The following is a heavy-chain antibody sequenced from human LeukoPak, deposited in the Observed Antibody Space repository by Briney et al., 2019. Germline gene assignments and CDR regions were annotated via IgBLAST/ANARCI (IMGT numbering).Heavy chain of an antibody. CDR1: GFSLTTSGVG. V-gene: IGHV2-5*02. Sequence: SGPTLVNPTQTLTLTCTFSGFSLTTSGVGVGWIRQPPGKALEWLAFIYWDDDKRYRPFLKSRLTISKDTSKNQVVLAMTDMDLVDTATYYCVHGRYGGNLAYWGQGTRVTVSS. CDR2: IYWDDDK. J-gene: IGHJ4*02. D-gene: IGHD5-12*01. CDR3: VHGRYGGNLAY.